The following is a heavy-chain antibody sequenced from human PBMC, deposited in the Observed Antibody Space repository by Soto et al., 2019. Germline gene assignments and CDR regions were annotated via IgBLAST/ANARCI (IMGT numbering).Heavy chain of an antibody. CDR3: AAGDYLTGFSYREIKWFDP. J-gene: IGHJ5*02. Sequence: PSETLSLTCTVYSGSISSYYWRWIRQPPGKGLEWIGYIHYTGNTNSNPSLKGRVTLSIDPSWNQFSLKLRSVTAADTAVYYRAAGDYLTGFSYREIKWFDPWGQGTLVPVSS. D-gene: IGHD3-9*01. CDR2: IHYTGNT. CDR1: SGSISSYY. V-gene: IGHV4-59*01.